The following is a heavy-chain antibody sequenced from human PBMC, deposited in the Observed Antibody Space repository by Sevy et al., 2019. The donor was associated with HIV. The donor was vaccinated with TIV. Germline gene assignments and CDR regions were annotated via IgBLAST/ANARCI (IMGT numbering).Heavy chain of an antibody. V-gene: IGHV3-23*01. D-gene: IGHD3-22*01. CDR2: ISGSGGST. Sequence: GGSLRLSCAASGFTFSSYAMSWVRQAPGKGLEWVSAISGSGGSTYYADSVKGRFTISRDNSKNTLYLQMNSLRAVDTAVYYCAKGGSMIVSGGGFDYWGQGTLVTVSS. CDR3: AKGGSMIVSGGGFDY. J-gene: IGHJ4*02. CDR1: GFTFSSYA.